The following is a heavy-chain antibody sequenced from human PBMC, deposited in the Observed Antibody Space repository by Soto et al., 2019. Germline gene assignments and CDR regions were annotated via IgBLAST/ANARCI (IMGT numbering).Heavy chain of an antibody. Sequence: QVQLVQSGTEVKKPGSSVKVSCKASGDTFSSYAINWVRQAPGPGLEWMGGIIPMFGTSNYAQKFRDRVTITADESTSTVYMELTGLRSEDTAVYYCARDGAGMGATSDFWGQGTLVTVSS. V-gene: IGHV1-69*12. CDR1: GDTFSSYA. J-gene: IGHJ4*02. CDR3: ARDGAGMGATSDF. D-gene: IGHD1-26*01. CDR2: IIPMFGTS.